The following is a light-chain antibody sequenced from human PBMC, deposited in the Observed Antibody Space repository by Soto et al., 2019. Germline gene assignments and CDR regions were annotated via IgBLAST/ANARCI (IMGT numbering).Light chain of an antibody. CDR1: DIGHKS. V-gene: IGLV3-21*02. J-gene: IGLJ2*01. CDR3: QVWDSSGDHVV. CDR2: EDR. Sequence: SYELTQAPSVSVAPGQTARITCGGNDIGHKSVHWYRQKSGQAPVLVVYEDRDRPSGIPERFSGSNVGYMATLTINRVEAGDEADYYCQVWDSSGDHVVFGGGTKVTVL.